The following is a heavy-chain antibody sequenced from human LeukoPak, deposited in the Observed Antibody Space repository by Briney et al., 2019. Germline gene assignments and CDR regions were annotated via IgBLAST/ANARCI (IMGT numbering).Heavy chain of an antibody. Sequence: SETLSLTCTVSGYSISSDYYWGWIRQPPGKGLEWIGSIYHSGSTYYNPSLKSRVTISVDTSKNQFSLKLSSVTAADTAVYYCGRGGEYGSGSYYLGGDYWGQGTLVTVSS. CDR1: GYSISSDYY. V-gene: IGHV4-38-2*02. CDR2: IYHSGST. J-gene: IGHJ4*02. D-gene: IGHD3-10*01. CDR3: GRGGEYGSGSYYLGGDY.